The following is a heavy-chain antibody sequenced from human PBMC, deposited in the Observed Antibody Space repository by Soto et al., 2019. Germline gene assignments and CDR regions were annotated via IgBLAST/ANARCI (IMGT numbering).Heavy chain of an antibody. V-gene: IGHV4-39*01. CDR1: GDSISSSNYF. CDR2: IFYSGST. Sequence: SETLSLTCTVSGDSISSSNYFWGWIRQPPGKGLEWIGTIFYSGSTYYNPSLKSRVTISVDTSKNQFSLRLTSVTAADTALYYFARRYGWLYFDYWGKGSLVTVSS. D-gene: IGHD6-19*01. J-gene: IGHJ4*02. CDR3: ARRYGWLYFDY.